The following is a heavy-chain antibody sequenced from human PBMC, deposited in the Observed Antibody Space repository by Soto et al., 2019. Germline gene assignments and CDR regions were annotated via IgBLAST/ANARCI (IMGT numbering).Heavy chain of an antibody. CDR1: GGTFSSYA. CDR3: AREIGGSYLYYYYYYGMDV. J-gene: IGHJ6*02. CDR2: IIPIFGTA. V-gene: IGHV1-69*06. Sequence: SVKVSCKASGGTFSSYAISWVRQAPGQGLEWMGGIIPIFGTANYAQKFQGRVTITADKSTSTAYMELSSLRSEDTAVYYCAREIGGSYLYYYYYYGMDVWGQGTTVTVSS. D-gene: IGHD1-26*01.